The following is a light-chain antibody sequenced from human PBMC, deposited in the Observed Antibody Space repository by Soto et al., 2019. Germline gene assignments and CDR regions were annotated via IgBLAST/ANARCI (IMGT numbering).Light chain of an antibody. V-gene: IGLV2-14*01. CDR1: NSDVGGNNY. CDR3: SSYTTTSVLYV. Sequence: QSVLTQPASVSGSPGQSITISCIGTNSDVGGNNYVSWYQQYPGKAPKFVIFEVSKRPSGVSNRFSGSKSGNTASLTISGLQAEDEADYYCSSYTTTSVLYVFGTGTKVTVL. CDR2: EVS. J-gene: IGLJ1*01.